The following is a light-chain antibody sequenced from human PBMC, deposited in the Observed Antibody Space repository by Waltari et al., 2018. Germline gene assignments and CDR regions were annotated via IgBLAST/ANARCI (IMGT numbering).Light chain of an antibody. CDR3: SSHAGSKNYVV. CDR1: SSDVGAYNY. CDR2: EVS. J-gene: IGLJ2*01. V-gene: IGLV2-8*01. Sequence: QSALTQPPSASGSPGQSVTISCTGSSSDVGAYNYVSWYQQHPGKAPKPMIYEVSKRPSGVPDRFSGSKSGNTASLTVSGLQAEDEADYYCSSHAGSKNYVVFGGGTKLTVL.